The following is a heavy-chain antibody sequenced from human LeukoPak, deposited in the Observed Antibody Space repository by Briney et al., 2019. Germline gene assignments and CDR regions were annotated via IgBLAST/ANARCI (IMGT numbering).Heavy chain of an antibody. Sequence: GESLKISCKGSGYSFTSYWIGWVRQMPGKGLEWMGIIYPGDSDTRYSPSFQGQVTISADKSISTAYLQWSSLKASDTAMYYCARRRFGYCSGGSCSEYYFDYWGQGTLVTVSS. D-gene: IGHD2-15*01. J-gene: IGHJ4*02. V-gene: IGHV5-51*01. CDR2: IYPGDSDT. CDR1: GYSFTSYW. CDR3: ARRRFGYCSGGSCSEYYFDY.